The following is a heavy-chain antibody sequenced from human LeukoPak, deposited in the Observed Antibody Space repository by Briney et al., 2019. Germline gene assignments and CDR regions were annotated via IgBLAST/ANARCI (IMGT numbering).Heavy chain of an antibody. D-gene: IGHD3-22*01. CDR2: ISSSSSYI. CDR3: ARDTILIVATHFDY. V-gene: IGHV3-21*01. Sequence: GGSLRLFCAASGFTFSSYSMNWVRQAPGKGLEWVSSISSSSSYIYYADSVKGRFTISRDNAKNSLYLQMNSLRAEDTAVYYCARDTILIVATHFDYWGQGTLVTVSS. CDR1: GFTFSSYS. J-gene: IGHJ4*02.